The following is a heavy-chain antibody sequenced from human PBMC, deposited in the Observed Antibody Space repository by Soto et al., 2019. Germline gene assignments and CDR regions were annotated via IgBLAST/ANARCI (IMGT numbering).Heavy chain of an antibody. CDR3: AKGTRVDSDYYYYMDV. CDR2: ISGSGDTT. D-gene: IGHD2-15*01. V-gene: IGHV3-23*01. Sequence: GSLRLSCAASAFTFSSYAMTWVRQAPGKGLEWVSAISGSGDTTHYADSVKGRFTISRDNSKNTLYLQMNSLRPDDTAIYYCAKGTRVDSDYYYYMDVWGKGTTVTVSS. CDR1: AFTFSSYA. J-gene: IGHJ6*03.